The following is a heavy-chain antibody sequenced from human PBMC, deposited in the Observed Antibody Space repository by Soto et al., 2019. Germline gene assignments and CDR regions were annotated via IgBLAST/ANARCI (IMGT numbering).Heavy chain of an antibody. D-gene: IGHD6-19*01. CDR2: ISYDGSNK. Sequence: GGSLRLSCAASGFTFSSYGMHWVRQAPGKGLEWVAVISYDGSNKYYADYEKGRITISRDNSKNTLYLQMNSLRAEDTAVYYCAKDRGSGWLLDYWGQGT. V-gene: IGHV3-30*18. CDR1: GFTFSSYG. J-gene: IGHJ4*02. CDR3: AKDRGSGWLLDY.